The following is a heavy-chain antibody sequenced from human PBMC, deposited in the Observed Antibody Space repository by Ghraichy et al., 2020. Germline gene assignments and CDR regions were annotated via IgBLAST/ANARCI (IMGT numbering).Heavy chain of an antibody. CDR1: GGSISSSDYS. Sequence: SETLSLTCAVSGGSISSSDYSWSWIRQQRGKGLEWIGYIYHSGSTYYNPSLKSRVTISADRSKNQISLKLSSVTAADTAVYYCARAPYDDDGFYDDGFDIWGQGTKVTVSS. CDR2: IYHSGST. CDR3: ARAPYDDDGFYDDGFDI. V-gene: IGHV4-30-2*01. D-gene: IGHD3-22*01. J-gene: IGHJ3*02.